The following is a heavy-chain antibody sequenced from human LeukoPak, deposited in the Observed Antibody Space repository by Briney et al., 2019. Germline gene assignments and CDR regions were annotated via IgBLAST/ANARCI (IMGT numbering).Heavy chain of an antibody. J-gene: IGHJ6*02. V-gene: IGHV3-9*01. CDR3: AKDESTGGFAPGYFYGMGV. CDR2: ISWSGTTT. CDR1: GFTFDDYA. Sequence: GGSLRLSCAASGFTFDDYAMHWVRQAPGKGLEWVSGISWSGTTTGYADSVKGRFTISRDSAKNSLYLQMDSLRVEDTALYYCAKDESTGGFAPGYFYGMGVWGQGTTVTVSS. D-gene: IGHD3-16*01.